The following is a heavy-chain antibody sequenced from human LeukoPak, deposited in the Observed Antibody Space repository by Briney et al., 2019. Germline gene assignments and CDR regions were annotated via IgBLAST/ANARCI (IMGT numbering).Heavy chain of an antibody. CDR1: GYDFTNYY. Sequence: GASVKVSCKASGYDFTNYYVHWVRQAPGQGLEWMGTINPNPHEDITTYAQKFQDRVTMTKGPAMSTVYMELSSLTSEDTAVYYCARDRVGAFFDYWGQGTLVTVSS. V-gene: IGHV1-46*01. D-gene: IGHD1-26*01. J-gene: IGHJ4*02. CDR3: ARDRVGAFFDY. CDR2: INPNPHEDIT.